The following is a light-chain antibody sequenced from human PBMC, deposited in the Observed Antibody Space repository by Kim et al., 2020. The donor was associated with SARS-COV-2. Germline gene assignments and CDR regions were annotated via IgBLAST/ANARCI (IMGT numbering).Light chain of an antibody. Sequence: SYELTQPPSVSVSPGQTASITCSGDKLGNKYACWYQQKPGRSPVLVIFQDSKRPSGIPERFSGSNSGNTATLTIRGTQAMDEADYYCQAWDSSTAVFGGGTQLTVL. J-gene: IGLJ2*01. CDR3: QAWDSSTAV. V-gene: IGLV3-1*01. CDR1: KLGNKY. CDR2: QDS.